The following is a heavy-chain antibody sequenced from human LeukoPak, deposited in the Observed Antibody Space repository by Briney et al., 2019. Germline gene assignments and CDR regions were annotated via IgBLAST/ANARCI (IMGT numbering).Heavy chain of an antibody. Sequence: ASVTVSCKASGYTFTSYGVSWVSQAPGQRLEWMGCISGYNVNTVYAQTVQGRVTMTTDTSTNTAYMELRSLRSDDTAVYYCARDHVLAAAAPSDYWGQGTLVTVSS. CDR2: ISGYNVNT. CDR3: ARDHVLAAAAPSDY. V-gene: IGHV1-18*01. CDR1: GYTFTSYG. D-gene: IGHD6-13*01. J-gene: IGHJ4*02.